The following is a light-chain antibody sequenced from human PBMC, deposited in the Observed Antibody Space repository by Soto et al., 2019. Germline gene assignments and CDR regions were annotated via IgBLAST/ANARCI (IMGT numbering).Light chain of an antibody. CDR3: QQYGSSYPT. CDR1: QYVSSSY. J-gene: IGKJ4*01. V-gene: IGKV3-20*01. Sequence: EIVLTQSPGTLSLSPGERATLSCRASQYVSSSYLTWYQQKPGQAPRLLIYDASRRDIGTPDRFSGSGSGTDLTLTICGLEPEDFAVYYCQQYGSSYPTFGGGTRVEIK. CDR2: DAS.